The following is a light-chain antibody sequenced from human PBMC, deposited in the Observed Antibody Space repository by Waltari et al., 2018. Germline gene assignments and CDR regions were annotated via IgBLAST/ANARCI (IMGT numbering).Light chain of an antibody. J-gene: IGKJ2*01. Sequence: DIQMTQSPSSLSASVGDRVTITCRASQSISSYLNWYQQKPGKAPNLLIYAAFSLQSGVPSRFSGGGSGTDFTLTISSLQPEDFATYYCQQTYSTPWYTFGQGTKLEIK. CDR1: QSISSY. V-gene: IGKV1-39*01. CDR3: QQTYSTPWYT. CDR2: AAF.